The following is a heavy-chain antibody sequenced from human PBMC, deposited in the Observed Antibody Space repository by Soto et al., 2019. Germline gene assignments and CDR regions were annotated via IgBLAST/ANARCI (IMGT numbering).Heavy chain of an antibody. Sequence: QLQLQESGSGLVKPSQTLSLTCAVSGGSISSGGYSWSWIRQPPGKGLEWIGYIYHSGSTYYHPSLKSRVTISVDRSKNQFSLKLFSVTAAEMAVYYCARVDHYYDSSGEIRNCFDTWGQVTLVTGSS. V-gene: IGHV4-30-2*01. CDR3: ARVDHYYDSSGEIRNCFDT. J-gene: IGHJ5*02. CDR2: IYHSGST. CDR1: GGSISSGGYS. D-gene: IGHD3-22*01.